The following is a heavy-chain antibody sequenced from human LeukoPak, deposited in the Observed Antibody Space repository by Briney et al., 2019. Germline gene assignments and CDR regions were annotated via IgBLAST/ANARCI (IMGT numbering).Heavy chain of an antibody. CDR1: GGTFSSYA. J-gene: IGHJ4*02. CDR3: ARETHYYDSSGYYYDY. Sequence: SVKVSCKASGGTFSSYAISWVRQAPGQGLEWMGGIIPIFGTANYAQKFQGRVTIAADESTSTAYMELSSLRSEDTAVYYCARETHYYDSSGYYYDYWGQGTLVTVSS. D-gene: IGHD3-22*01. CDR2: IIPIFGTA. V-gene: IGHV1-69*13.